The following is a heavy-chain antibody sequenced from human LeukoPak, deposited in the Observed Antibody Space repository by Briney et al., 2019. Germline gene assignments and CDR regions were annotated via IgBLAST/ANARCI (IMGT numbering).Heavy chain of an antibody. V-gene: IGHV3-74*01. CDR1: GFTFSSYW. Sequence: GGSLRLSCAASGFTFSSYWMHWVRQVPGKGLVWVSRIHSDGSSPSYADSVKGRFTISRDNAKNTLYLQMSSLRAEDTAVYYCARGWITSGAYYDYWGQGTLVTVSS. J-gene: IGHJ4*02. CDR2: IHSDGSSP. D-gene: IGHD2-2*03. CDR3: ARGWITSGAYYDY.